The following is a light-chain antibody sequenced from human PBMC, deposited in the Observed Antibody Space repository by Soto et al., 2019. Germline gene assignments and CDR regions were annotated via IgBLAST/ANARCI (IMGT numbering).Light chain of an antibody. Sequence: EIVMTQSPGTLSVSPGERVTLSCRASQSVSSNLAWYQQKPGQAPRLLIYGASTRATGIPARFSGSGSGTEFTLTISSLQSEDFAVYYCQQYYNWYTFGQGTKLEIK. J-gene: IGKJ2*01. V-gene: IGKV3-15*01. CDR1: QSVSSN. CDR3: QQYYNWYT. CDR2: GAS.